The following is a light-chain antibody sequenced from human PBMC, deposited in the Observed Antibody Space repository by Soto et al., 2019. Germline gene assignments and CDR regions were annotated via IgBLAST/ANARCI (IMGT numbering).Light chain of an antibody. J-gene: IGKJ1*01. Sequence: EIVLMQSPGTLSLSPGERATLSCRASQSVSSIYLGWYQQKPGQAPRLLIYGASSRATGIPDRFSGSGSGTDFTLTISRLEPEDFAVYYCQQYGDSTGWTFGQGTKVDIK. CDR3: QQYGDSTGWT. CDR1: QSVSSIY. V-gene: IGKV3-20*01. CDR2: GAS.